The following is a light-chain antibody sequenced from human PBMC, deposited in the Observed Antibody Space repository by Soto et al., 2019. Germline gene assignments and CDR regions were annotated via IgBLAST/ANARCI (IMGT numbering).Light chain of an antibody. V-gene: IGKV1-12*01. CDR3: HQSRSVPFT. J-gene: IGKJ2*01. CDR2: AAS. Sequence: DIQMTQSPPSVSASVGDRLTITCLATHDIDSRLAWYQQKPGKAPTLLIYAASTLQSGVPSRFGGSGYGTNFTLTIIRLQPPDRATYDCHQSRSVPFTFGQGTQVEIK. CDR1: HDIDSR.